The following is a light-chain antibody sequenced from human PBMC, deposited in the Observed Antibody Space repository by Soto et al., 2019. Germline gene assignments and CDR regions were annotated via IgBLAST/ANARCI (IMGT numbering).Light chain of an antibody. CDR1: QSVSSTY. Sequence: EIVLTQSRGTLSLSPGEGATLSCRASQSVSSTYLAWYQQKPGQAPGLLLYGASNRASGIPDRFAGSGSGTDFTLTISRLEPEDFAVYYCQQYGSSPPTFXGGTKVDIK. CDR3: QQYGSSPPT. V-gene: IGKV3-20*01. J-gene: IGKJ4*01. CDR2: GAS.